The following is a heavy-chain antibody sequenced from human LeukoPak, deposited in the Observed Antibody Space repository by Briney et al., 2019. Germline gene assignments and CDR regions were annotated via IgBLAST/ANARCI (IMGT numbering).Heavy chain of an antibody. CDR2: ISSSSSYI. J-gene: IGHJ4*02. Sequence: GGSLRLSCAASGFTFSSYWMHWVRQAPGKGLEWVSSISSSSSYIYYADSVKGRFTISRDNAKNSLYLQMNSLRAEDTAVYFCAREVTGGSYYAFFDYWGQGTLVTVSS. CDR1: GFTFSSYW. D-gene: IGHD1-26*01. CDR3: AREVTGGSYYAFFDY. V-gene: IGHV3-21*01.